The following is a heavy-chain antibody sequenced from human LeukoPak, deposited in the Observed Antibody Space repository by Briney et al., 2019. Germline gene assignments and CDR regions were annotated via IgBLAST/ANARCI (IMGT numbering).Heavy chain of an antibody. J-gene: IGHJ4*02. D-gene: IGHD3-22*01. CDR1: GFTVSNAW. V-gene: IGHV3-15*01. CDR3: TTDPDYYDSSGYLFDY. Sequence: GGSLRLSCAASGFTVSNAWMSWVRQAPGKGLEWVGRIKSKTDGGTTDYATPVKGRFTISRDDSKNTLYLQMNSLKTEDTAVYFCTTDPDYYDSSGYLFDYWGQGTLVTVSS. CDR2: IKSKTDGGTT.